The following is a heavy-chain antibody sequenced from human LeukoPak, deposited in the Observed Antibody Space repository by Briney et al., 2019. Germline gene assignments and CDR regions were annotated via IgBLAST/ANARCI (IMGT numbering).Heavy chain of an antibody. CDR2: ISAYNGNT. Sequence: WASVKVSCKASGYTFTSYGISWVRQAPGQGLEWMGWISAYNGNTNYAQKLQGRVTMTTDTSTSTAYMELRSLRSDDTAVYYCARGHLAGYSYGNGVGYFDLWGRGTLVTVSS. CDR1: GYTFTSYG. D-gene: IGHD5-18*01. V-gene: IGHV1-18*01. J-gene: IGHJ2*01. CDR3: ARGHLAGYSYGNGVGYFDL.